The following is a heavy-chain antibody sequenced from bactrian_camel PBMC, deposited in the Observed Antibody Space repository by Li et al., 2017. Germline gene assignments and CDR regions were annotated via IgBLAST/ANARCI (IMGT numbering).Heavy chain of an antibody. D-gene: IGHD1*01. CDR1: RYTYRSRC. J-gene: IGHJ4*01. Sequence: DVQLVESGGGSVQPGGSLRLSCAAGRYTYRSRCMGWFRQAPGKAREGVVAIHTGGDTTYFADSVKGRFAFSKDNAKNTLYLQMNSLKPEDTAMYYCAADSRWVCYSASWSEYHYWGQGTQVTVS. CDR2: IHTGGDTT. V-gene: IGHV3S31*01. CDR3: AADSRWVCYSASWSEYHY.